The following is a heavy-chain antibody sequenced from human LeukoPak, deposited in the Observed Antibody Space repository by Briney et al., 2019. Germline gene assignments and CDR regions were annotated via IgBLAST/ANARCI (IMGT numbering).Heavy chain of an antibody. CDR1: GFTFTDYY. CDR2: ISGSGGTI. V-gene: IGHV3-11*01. CDR3: ARWGNWPDY. J-gene: IGHJ4*02. D-gene: IGHD1-1*01. Sequence: GGSLRLSCAAPGFTFTDYYMSWIRQAPGKGLEWISYISGSGGTIYNADSVEGRFIISRDNAKNSLSLQMNSLRVEDTAMYYCARWGNWPDYWGQGTLVTVSS.